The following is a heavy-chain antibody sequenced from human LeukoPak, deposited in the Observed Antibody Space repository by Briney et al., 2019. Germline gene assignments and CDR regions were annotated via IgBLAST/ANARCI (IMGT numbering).Heavy chain of an antibody. CDR2: INHSGST. Sequence: PSETLSLTCAVYGGSFSGYYWSWIRQPPGKGLEWIGEINHSGSTNYNPSLKSRVTISVDTSKNQFSLKLSSVTAANTAVYYCARGSRILTDIVVVVAATGLFDYWGQGTLVTVSS. J-gene: IGHJ4*02. V-gene: IGHV4-34*01. CDR1: GGSFSGYY. D-gene: IGHD2-15*01. CDR3: ARGSRILTDIVVVVAATGLFDY.